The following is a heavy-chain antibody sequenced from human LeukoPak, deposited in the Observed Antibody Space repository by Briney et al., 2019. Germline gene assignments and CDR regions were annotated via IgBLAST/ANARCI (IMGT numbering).Heavy chain of an antibody. J-gene: IGHJ5*02. CDR1: GVSIRSSNSY. D-gene: IGHD3-10*01. CDR2: IYYSGSP. Sequence: SETLSLTCTVSGVSIRSSNSYWGWIRQPPGKGLEWIGSIYYSGSPYYNPSLKSRVTISVDTSKKQFSLKLSSVTAADTAVYYCARHVGFITMVRGVINNNWFDPWGQGTLVTVSS. CDR3: ARHVGFITMVRGVINNNWFDP. V-gene: IGHV4-39*01.